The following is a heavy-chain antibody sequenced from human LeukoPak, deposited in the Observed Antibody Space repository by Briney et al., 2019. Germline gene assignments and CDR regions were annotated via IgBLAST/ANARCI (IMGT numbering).Heavy chain of an antibody. V-gene: IGHV4-61*05. D-gene: IGHD3-10*01. CDR1: GVSISSSSYY. Sequence: SETLSLTCTVSGVSISSSSYYWGWMRQPPGEGLEWIGYIYYSGSTNYNPSLKSRVTISVDTSKNQFSLKLSSVTAADTAVYYCARQNYGSGSYYYDYWGQGTLVTVSS. CDR2: IYYSGST. CDR3: ARQNYGSGSYYYDY. J-gene: IGHJ4*02.